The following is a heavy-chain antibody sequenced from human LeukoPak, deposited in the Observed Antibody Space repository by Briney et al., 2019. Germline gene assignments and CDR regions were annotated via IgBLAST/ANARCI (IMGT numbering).Heavy chain of an antibody. J-gene: IGHJ3*02. Sequence: ASVKVSCKVSGYTLTELSMHWVRQAPGKGLEGMGGFDPEDGETIYAQKFQGRVTMTEDTSTDTAYMELSSLRSEDTAVYYCATGGLTTGAFDIWGQGTMVTVSS. CDR2: FDPEDGET. CDR1: GYTLTELS. D-gene: IGHD4-11*01. CDR3: ATGGLTTGAFDI. V-gene: IGHV1-24*01.